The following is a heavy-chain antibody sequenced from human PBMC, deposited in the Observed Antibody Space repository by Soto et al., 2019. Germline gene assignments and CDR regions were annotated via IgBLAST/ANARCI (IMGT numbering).Heavy chain of an antibody. J-gene: IGHJ4*02. Sequence: QVHLQESGPGLVRPSQTLSLTCTVSGDSMATGGHYYNWIRQVPGKGLEWIGYVYYSGATHYTPSLRARATISRDTSKNQFSLRLISVTAADTALYYCARDKDLQPTVWGFWGQGIHVTVSS. D-gene: IGHD3-16*01. V-gene: IGHV4-31*03. CDR2: VYYSGAT. CDR3: ARDKDLQPTVWGF. CDR1: GDSMATGGHY.